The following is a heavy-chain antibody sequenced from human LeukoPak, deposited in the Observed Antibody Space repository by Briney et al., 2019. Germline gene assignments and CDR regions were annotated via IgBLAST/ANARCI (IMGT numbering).Heavy chain of an antibody. V-gene: IGHV3-30*18. D-gene: IGHD6-13*01. J-gene: IGHJ4*02. CDR2: ISYDGSNK. CDR1: GFTFSSYG. Sequence: GRSLRLSCAASGFTFSSYGMHWVRQAPGKGLEWGAVISYDGSNKYYADSVKGRFTISRDKSKNTLYLQMNSLRAEDTALYYCAKRCRGAAGSCLDYWGQGTLVTVSS. CDR3: AKRCRGAAGSCLDY.